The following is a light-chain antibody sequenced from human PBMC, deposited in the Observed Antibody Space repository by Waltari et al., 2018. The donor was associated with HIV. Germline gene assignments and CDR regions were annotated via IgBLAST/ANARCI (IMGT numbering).Light chain of an antibody. CDR1: NSDIGGYTN. J-gene: IGLJ2*01. CDR2: EVG. CDR3: SSFITTTTHVV. Sequence: QSALTQPASVSGSLGQSVTISCTGANSDIGGYTNVAWYQQHPGKAPKLIIHEVGNRPSGVSDRFSGSKSGNTASLTISGLQAEDESDYYCSSFITTTTHVVFGGGTRLTVL. V-gene: IGLV2-14*01.